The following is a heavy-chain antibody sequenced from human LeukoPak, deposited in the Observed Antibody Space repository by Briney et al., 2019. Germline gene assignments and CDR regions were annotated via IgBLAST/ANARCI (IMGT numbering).Heavy chain of an antibody. V-gene: IGHV3-33*01. D-gene: IGHD4-23*01. Sequence: PGRSLRLSCAASGFTFSSYGMHWVRQAPGKGLEWVAVIWYDGSNKYYADSVKGRFTISRDNSKITLYLQMNSLRAEDTAVYYCARGEATVAYFDYWGQGTLVTVSS. CDR3: ARGEATVAYFDY. J-gene: IGHJ4*02. CDR2: IWYDGSNK. CDR1: GFTFSSYG.